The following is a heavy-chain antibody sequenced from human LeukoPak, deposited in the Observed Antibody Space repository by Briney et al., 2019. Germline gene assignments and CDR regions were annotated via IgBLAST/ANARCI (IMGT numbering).Heavy chain of an antibody. CDR1: GGSISNYY. CDR2: IYYTGST. V-gene: IGHV4-59*01. CDR3: ATGPTYYDRSGYYYAYYFDY. Sequence: SETLSLTCTVSGGSISNYYWTWIRQSPGKGLEWIGYIYYTGSTNYSPSLKSRVTISVDTSKNQFSLKLSSVTAADTAVYYCATGPTYYDRSGYYYAYYFDYWGQGTPVTISS. D-gene: IGHD3-22*01. J-gene: IGHJ4*02.